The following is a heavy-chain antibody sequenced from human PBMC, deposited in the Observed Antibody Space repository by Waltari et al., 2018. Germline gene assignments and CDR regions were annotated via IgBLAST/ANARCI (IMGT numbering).Heavy chain of an antibody. CDR2: ISYSGTT. CDR3: ARYYGNGEGWLDP. J-gene: IGHJ5*02. D-gene: IGHD3-3*01. Sequence: QLQLQESGPGLVKPSETLSLTCTVSGVSISSGSYYWGWIRQPPGKGLESIGYISYSGTTYYNLSLKSRVTRSVDTSRDQYSLSLRSVAAADTAVYYCARYYGNGEGWLDPWGQGTLVTVSS. V-gene: IGHV4-39*07. CDR1: GVSISSGSYY.